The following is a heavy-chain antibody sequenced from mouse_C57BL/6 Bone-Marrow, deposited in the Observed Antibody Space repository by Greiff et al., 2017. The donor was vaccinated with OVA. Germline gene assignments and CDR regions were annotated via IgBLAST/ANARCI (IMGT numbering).Heavy chain of an antibody. V-gene: IGHV1-36*01. Sequence: VEPGPSVKISCKASGFTFTDYYMHWVKQSHGKSLEWIGLVYPYNGGTSYNQKFKGKATLTVDTSSSTAYMELNSLTSEDSAVYYCARYYGSSYGYFDVWGTGTTVTVSS. D-gene: IGHD1-1*01. CDR1: GFTFTDYY. CDR3: ARYYGSSYGYFDV. J-gene: IGHJ1*03. CDR2: VYPYNGGT.